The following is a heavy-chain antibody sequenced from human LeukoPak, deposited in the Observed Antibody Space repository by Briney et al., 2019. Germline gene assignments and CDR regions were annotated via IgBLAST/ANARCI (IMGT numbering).Heavy chain of an antibody. CDR2: TFQGGGEI. D-gene: IGHD5-18*01. Sequence: GGSLRLSCAASGFTFSSYGMSWVRQPPGKGLEWVSSTFQGGGEIHYADSVRGGFTISRDNSRSTLFLQMNSLRGEDTAVYYCATYRQVMLPFEAWGRGTLVTVSS. CDR1: GFTFSSYG. V-gene: IGHV3-23*01. J-gene: IGHJ5*02. CDR3: ATYRQVMLPFEA.